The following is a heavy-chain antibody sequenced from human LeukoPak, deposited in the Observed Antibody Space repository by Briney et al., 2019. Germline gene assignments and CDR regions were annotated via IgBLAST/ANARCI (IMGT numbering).Heavy chain of an antibody. CDR3: ARSGGHYAFDF. CDR1: GGSFSGYY. V-gene: IGHV4-34*01. J-gene: IGHJ3*01. D-gene: IGHD4-23*01. Sequence: PSETLSLSRAVYGGSFSGYYSSWIRQPPGKGLEWIGEINHSGSTNYNPSLKSRVTISVDTSKNQFSLKLSSVTAADTAVYYCARSGGHYAFDFWRQGTLVTVSS. CDR2: INHSGST.